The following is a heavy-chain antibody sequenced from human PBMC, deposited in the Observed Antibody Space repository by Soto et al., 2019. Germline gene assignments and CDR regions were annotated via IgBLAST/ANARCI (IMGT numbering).Heavy chain of an antibody. Sequence: PGGSLRLSCIGSGLTFSSNAMSWVRQAPGKGLEWVSAISGSGGTTYYADSVKGRFAVSRDNSNNTLYLQMNGLRAEDTAVYYCAXQRAGFGSGSDTYYFDYWGQGALVTVSS. CDR2: ISGSGGTT. V-gene: IGHV3-23*01. J-gene: IGHJ4*02. D-gene: IGHD3-10*01. CDR3: AXQRAGFGSGSDTYYFDY. CDR1: GLTFSSNA.